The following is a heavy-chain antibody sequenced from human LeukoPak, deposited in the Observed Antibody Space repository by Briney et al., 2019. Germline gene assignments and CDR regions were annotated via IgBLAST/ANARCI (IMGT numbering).Heavy chain of an antibody. D-gene: IGHD3-16*01. CDR1: GGSISSYY. J-gene: IGHJ6*02. CDR3: ARVGGTNYYYYGMDV. Sequence: SETLSLMCTVSGGSISSYYWSWIRQPPGKGLEWIGYVYYSGSTNYNPSLKSRVTISVDTSKNQFSLKLSSVTAADTAVYYCARVGGTNYYYYGMDVWGQGTTVTVSS. CDR2: VYYSGST. V-gene: IGHV4-59*01.